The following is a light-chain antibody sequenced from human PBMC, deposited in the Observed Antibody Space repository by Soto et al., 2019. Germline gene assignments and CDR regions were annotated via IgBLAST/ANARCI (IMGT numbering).Light chain of an antibody. V-gene: IGKV3-15*01. CDR2: GAS. CDR3: QDSTKSAGWT. Sequence: IQSVPSTYFAWYQQKAGQPPRLLIYGASTRADGIAARFSGSRSENEITVTFAGLPSQEFAAYYCQDSTKSAGWTFRLGTKVDIK. J-gene: IGKJ1*01. CDR1: QSVPSTY.